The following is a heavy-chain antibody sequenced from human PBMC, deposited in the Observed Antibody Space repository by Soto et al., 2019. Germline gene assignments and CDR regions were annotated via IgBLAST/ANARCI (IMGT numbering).Heavy chain of an antibody. CDR1: GFIFSDSA. Sequence: GGSLRLSCAASGFIFSDSAIHWVRQASGRGLEWVGRIRSKSNFYATTYGESVKGRFTISRDESKNTTYLQMSSLKTEDTAVYYCAREGEAAAGTHHYYHGMDVWGQGTTVTVSS. CDR3: AREGEAAAGTHHYYHGMDV. CDR2: IRSKSNFYAT. V-gene: IGHV3-73*01. J-gene: IGHJ6*02. D-gene: IGHD6-13*01.